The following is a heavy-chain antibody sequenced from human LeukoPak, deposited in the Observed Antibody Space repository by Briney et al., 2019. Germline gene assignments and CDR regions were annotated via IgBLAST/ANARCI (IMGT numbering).Heavy chain of an antibody. V-gene: IGHV4-39*01. Sequence: SETLSLTCTVSGGSISSSSYYWGWIRQPPGKGLEWIGSIYYSGSTYYNPSLKSRVTISVDTSKNQFSLKLSSVTAADTAVYYCARLYSYGPYYFDYWGQGTLATVSS. J-gene: IGHJ4*02. D-gene: IGHD5-18*01. CDR3: ARLYSYGPYYFDY. CDR1: GGSISSSSYY. CDR2: IYYSGST.